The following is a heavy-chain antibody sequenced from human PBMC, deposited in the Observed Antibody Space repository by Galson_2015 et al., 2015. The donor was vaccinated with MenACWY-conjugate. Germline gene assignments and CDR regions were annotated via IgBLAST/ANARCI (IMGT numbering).Heavy chain of an antibody. CDR2: IKQDGSEK. J-gene: IGHJ4*02. Sequence: SLRLSCAPSGFIFNNYWMSWVRQVPGKGPEWVANIKQDGSEKYYVDSVRGRFTISRDNAKNSLYLQMNSLRAEDTAVYYCARDLGFYCSRNDCYSPYWGQGTVVTVSS. D-gene: IGHD2-2*01. CDR3: ARDLGFYCSRNDCYSPY. V-gene: IGHV3-7*03. CDR1: GFIFNNYW.